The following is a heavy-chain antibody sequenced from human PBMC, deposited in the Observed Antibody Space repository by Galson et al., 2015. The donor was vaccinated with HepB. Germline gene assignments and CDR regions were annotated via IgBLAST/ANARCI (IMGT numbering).Heavy chain of an antibody. CDR1: GFTFSYYA. J-gene: IGHJ4*02. V-gene: IGHV3-23*01. Sequence: SLRLSCAASGFTFSYYAMGWVRQAPGKGLEWISAITPSGDNTYSADSMKGRFTISRDNSRNTLFLQMNSLRAGDTAMYFCAKVFPEKTDGWYRQALYFFDSWGQGTRVTVSS. CDR2: ITPSGDNT. D-gene: IGHD6-19*01. CDR3: AKVFPEKTDGWYRQALYFFDS.